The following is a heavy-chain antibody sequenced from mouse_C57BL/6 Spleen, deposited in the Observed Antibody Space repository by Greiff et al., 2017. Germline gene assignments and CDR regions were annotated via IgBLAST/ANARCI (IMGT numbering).Heavy chain of an antibody. V-gene: IGHV1-52*01. J-gene: IGHJ1*03. Sequence: QVQLQQPGAELVRPGSSVKLSCKASGYTFTSYWMHWVKQRPIQGLEWIGNIDPSDSETHYNQKFKDKATLTVDKSSSTAYMQLSSLSSEDSAVYYCARTAGSSPWYFDVWGTGTTVTVSS. D-gene: IGHD1-1*01. CDR1: GYTFTSYW. CDR3: ARTAGSSPWYFDV. CDR2: IDPSDSET.